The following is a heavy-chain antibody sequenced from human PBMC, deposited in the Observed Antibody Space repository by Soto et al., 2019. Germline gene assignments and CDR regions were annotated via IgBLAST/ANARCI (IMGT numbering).Heavy chain of an antibody. CDR3: ARQLTAMADFDY. Sequence: QLQLQESGPGLVNPSETLSLTCAVSGDSIGNTYYYWGWIRQPPGKGLEWIGSIYYSGTTYYNPSLKSRVTISVDTSKNQFSLKLTSVTAADTAVYYCARQLTAMADFDYWGQGTLVTVSS. D-gene: IGHD5-18*01. V-gene: IGHV4-39*01. CDR2: IYYSGTT. CDR1: GDSIGNTYYY. J-gene: IGHJ4*02.